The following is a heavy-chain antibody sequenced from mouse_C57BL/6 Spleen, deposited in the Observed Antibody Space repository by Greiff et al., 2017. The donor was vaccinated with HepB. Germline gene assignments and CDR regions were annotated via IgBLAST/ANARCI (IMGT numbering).Heavy chain of an antibody. Sequence: EVQLQQSGPELVKPGASVKIPCKASGYTFTDYNMDWVKQSHGKSLEWIGDINPNNGGTIYNQKFKGKATLTVDKSSSTAYMELRSLTSEDTAGYYCARRGALRLRSFDYWGQGTTLTVSS. CDR2: INPNNGGT. CDR3: ARRGALRLRSFDY. J-gene: IGHJ2*01. V-gene: IGHV1-18*01. D-gene: IGHD3-2*02. CDR1: GYTFTDYN.